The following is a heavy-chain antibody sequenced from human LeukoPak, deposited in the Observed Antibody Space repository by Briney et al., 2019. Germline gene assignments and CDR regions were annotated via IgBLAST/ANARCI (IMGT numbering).Heavy chain of an antibody. Sequence: GGSLRLSCAASGFTFSSYWMSWVRQAPGRGLEWVSVIYSGGSTYYADSVKGRFTISRHNSKNTLYLQMNSLRAEDTAVYYCARGSGGFDPWGQGTLVTVSS. V-gene: IGHV3-53*04. J-gene: IGHJ5*02. CDR2: IYSGGST. D-gene: IGHD4-17*01. CDR3: ARGSGGFDP. CDR1: GFTFSSYW.